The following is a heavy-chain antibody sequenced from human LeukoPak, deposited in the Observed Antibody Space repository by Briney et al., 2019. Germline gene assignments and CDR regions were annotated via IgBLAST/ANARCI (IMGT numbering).Heavy chain of an antibody. V-gene: IGHV1-18*04. CDR1: GYSFTGYY. Sequence: ASVKVSCKASGYSFTGYYMYWVRQAPGQGLEWMGWISAYNGNTNYAQKLQGRVTMTTDTSTSTAYMELRSLRSDDTAVYYCARGGAAAGKIGVDYWGQGTLVTVSS. D-gene: IGHD6-13*01. CDR3: ARGGAAAGKIGVDY. J-gene: IGHJ4*02. CDR2: ISAYNGNT.